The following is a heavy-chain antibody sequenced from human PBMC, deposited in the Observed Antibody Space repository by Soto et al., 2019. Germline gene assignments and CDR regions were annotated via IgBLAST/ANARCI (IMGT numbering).Heavy chain of an antibody. J-gene: IGHJ5*02. D-gene: IGHD2-21*02. CDR2: IYHSGST. CDR1: GGSISSGGYS. V-gene: IGHV4-30-2*01. Sequence: SETLSLTCAVSGGSISSGGYSWSWIRQPPGKGLEWIGYIYHSGSTYYNPSLKSRVTISVDRSKNQFSLKLSSVTAADTAVYYCARAPVVTPGPWFDPWGQGTLVTVSS. CDR3: ARAPVVTPGPWFDP.